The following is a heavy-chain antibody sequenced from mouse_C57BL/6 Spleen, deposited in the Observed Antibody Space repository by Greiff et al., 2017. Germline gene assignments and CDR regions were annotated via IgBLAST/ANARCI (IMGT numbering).Heavy chain of an antibody. V-gene: IGHV1-62-2*01. J-gene: IGHJ2*01. D-gene: IGHD2-3*01. CDR1: GYTFTEYT. Sequence: QVQLKQSGAELVKPGASVKLSCKASGYTFTEYTIHWVKQRSGQGLEWIGWFYPGSGSIKYNEKFKDKATLTADKSSSTVYMELSRLTSEDSAVYCFARHGYDGYYGYYLDYWGQGTTLTVSS. CDR3: ARHGYDGYYGYYLDY. CDR2: FYPGSGSI.